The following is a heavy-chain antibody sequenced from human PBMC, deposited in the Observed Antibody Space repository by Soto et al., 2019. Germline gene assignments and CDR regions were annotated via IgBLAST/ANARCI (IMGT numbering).Heavy chain of an antibody. CDR2: INPNSGGT. V-gene: IGHV1-2*02. Sequence: ASVKVSCKSSGYTFTGYYMHCVRQAPGQGLEWMGWINPNSGGTNYAQKFQGRVTMTRDTSISTAYMELSRLRSDATAVYYCARFYDSRGALDYWGQGTLVTVSS. CDR1: GYTFTGYY. J-gene: IGHJ4*02. CDR3: ARFYDSRGALDY. D-gene: IGHD3-22*01.